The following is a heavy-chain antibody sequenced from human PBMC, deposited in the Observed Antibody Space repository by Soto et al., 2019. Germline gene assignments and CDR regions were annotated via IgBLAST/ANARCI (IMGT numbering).Heavy chain of an antibody. J-gene: IGHJ6*02. V-gene: IGHV4-30-4*01. CDR3: ARDIVLVPFFFWYYGMDV. Sequence: QVQLQESGPGLVKPSQTLSLTCTVSGDSISSGDYYWSWIRQPPGKGLEWIGYIYYSGSTYYNPSLKSRVTISVDTSKNQFSLKLSSVTAADTAVYYCARDIVLVPFFFWYYGMDVWGQGTTVTVSS. CDR2: IYYSGST. CDR1: GDSISSGDYY. D-gene: IGHD2-2*01.